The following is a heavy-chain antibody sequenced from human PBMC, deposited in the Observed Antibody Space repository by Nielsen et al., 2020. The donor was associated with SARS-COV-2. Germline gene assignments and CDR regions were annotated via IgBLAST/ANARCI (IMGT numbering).Heavy chain of an antibody. CDR1: GFTFSSYS. J-gene: IGHJ4*02. CDR3: AREAGTVGFDY. CDR2: ISSSSSTI. V-gene: IGHV3-48*01. D-gene: IGHD6-19*01. Sequence: GESLKISCAASGFTFSSYSMNWVRQAPGRGLEWVSYISSSSSTIYYADSVKGRFTISRDNAKNSLYLQMNSLRAEDTAVYYCAREAGTVGFDYWGQGTLVTVSS.